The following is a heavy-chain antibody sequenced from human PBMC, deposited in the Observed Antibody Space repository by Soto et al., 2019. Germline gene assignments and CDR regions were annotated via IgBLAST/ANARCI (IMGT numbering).Heavy chain of an antibody. Sequence: GGSLRLSCAASGFTFSSYAMSWVRQAPGKGLEWVSAISGSGGNTYYADYVKGRFTISRDNSKNTLYLQMNSLRAEDTAVYYCAKAHGKSHYYDSSGYYSSFDYWGQETLVTVSS. CDR3: AKAHGKSHYYDSSGYYSSFDY. CDR2: ISGSGGNT. V-gene: IGHV3-23*01. CDR1: GFTFSSYA. J-gene: IGHJ4*02. D-gene: IGHD3-22*01.